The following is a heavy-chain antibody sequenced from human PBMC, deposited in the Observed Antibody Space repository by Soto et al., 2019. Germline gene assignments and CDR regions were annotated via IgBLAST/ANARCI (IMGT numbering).Heavy chain of an antibody. CDR3: ARGITTVTALDV. CDR2: MYHSGSP. V-gene: IGHV4-30-2*01. D-gene: IGHD4-4*01. Sequence: TFTVLDVTIGAVGSSRCWITQPPGKGLKWIGYMYHSGSPYYNASLKSRVTISVNRSKNQFTRKLGSVTAADTAVQYDARGITTVTALDVWGQGTLVTVSS. CDR1: DVTIGAVGSS. J-gene: IGHJ4*02.